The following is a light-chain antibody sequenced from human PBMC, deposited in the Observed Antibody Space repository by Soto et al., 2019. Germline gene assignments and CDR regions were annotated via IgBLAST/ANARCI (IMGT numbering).Light chain of an antibody. CDR1: QSVSNC. J-gene: IGKJ2*01. V-gene: IGKV3-11*01. Sequence: ILLTQSSATLSLSPGERATLSCWASQSVSNCLAWYQQKPGRPPRLLIYDIFNRATGTPTSFSGSGFGTNFTLSISSLEPEDFAVYYCQQRYSWPYTFGQGTKLEIK. CDR3: QQRYSWPYT. CDR2: DIF.